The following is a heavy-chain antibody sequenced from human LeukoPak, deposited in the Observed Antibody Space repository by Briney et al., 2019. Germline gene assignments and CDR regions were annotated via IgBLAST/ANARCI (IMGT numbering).Heavy chain of an antibody. CDR1: GFTFNNYA. V-gene: IGHV3-23*01. D-gene: IGHD2-2*01. J-gene: IGHJ4*02. CDR3: AKGGEYQLPGDY. Sequence: PGGSLRLSCAASGFTFNNYAMSWVRQAPGKGLEWASTISSSGANTYYADSVKGRFTISRDNSKNTLYLQMNSLRAEDTAVYYCAKGGEYQLPGDYWGQGTLVTVSS. CDR2: ISSSGANT.